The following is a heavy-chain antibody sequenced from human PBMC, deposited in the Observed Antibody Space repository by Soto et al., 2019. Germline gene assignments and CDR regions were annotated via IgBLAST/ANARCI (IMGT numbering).Heavy chain of an antibody. Sequence: LSLTCAVSSGSISSSNWWSWVRQPPGKGLEWIGEIYHSGSTYYNPSLKSRVTISVDTSKNQFSLKLSSVTAADTAVYYCASYRGYSYGNGFDIWGQGTMVTVSS. CDR2: IYHSGST. D-gene: IGHD5-18*01. V-gene: IGHV4-4*02. J-gene: IGHJ3*02. CDR1: SGSISSSNW. CDR3: ASYRGYSYGNGFDI.